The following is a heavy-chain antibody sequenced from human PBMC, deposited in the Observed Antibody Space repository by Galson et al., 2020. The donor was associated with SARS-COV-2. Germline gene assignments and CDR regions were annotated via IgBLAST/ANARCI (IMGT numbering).Heavy chain of an antibody. J-gene: IGHJ4*02. CDR1: GFIFSNFA. V-gene: IGHV3-64*01. CDR3: AREEQTYFYGSGSSRGIDY. CDR2: ISSDGGSI. Sequence: QLGESLKISCEVSGFIFSNFAMHWVRQAPGKGLEYVYGISSDGGSIYDANFVKGRFTISRDNSKNTLYLQMGRLRAEDTAVYYCAREEQTYFYGSGSSRGIDYWGQGTLVTVSS. D-gene: IGHD3-10*01.